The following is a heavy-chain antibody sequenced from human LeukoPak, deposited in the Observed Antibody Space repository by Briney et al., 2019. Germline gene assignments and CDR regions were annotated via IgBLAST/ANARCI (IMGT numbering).Heavy chain of an antibody. Sequence: GGSLRLSCAASGFTFSSYDINWVRQAPGKGLEWVSYISGSGTTIYYADSAKGRFTISRDNAKNSLYLQMNSLRAEDTAVYYCARGTQSPVSGYFDFWGQGTLVTVSS. CDR3: ARGTQSPVSGYFDF. V-gene: IGHV3-48*03. CDR2: ISGSGTTI. CDR1: GFTFSSYD. D-gene: IGHD3-10*01. J-gene: IGHJ4*02.